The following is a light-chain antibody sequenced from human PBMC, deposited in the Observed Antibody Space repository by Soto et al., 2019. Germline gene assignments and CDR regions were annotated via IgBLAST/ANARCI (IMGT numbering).Light chain of an antibody. CDR3: SSYTISRTYV. Sequence: QSVQTQPASVSGSPGQSITISCTGTSSDVGAYNFVSWHQQHPGKAPKLIIYNVYDRPSGISYRFSGSKSGNTASLTISGLQGEDEADYYCSSYTISRTYVFGTGTKLTVL. CDR1: SSDVGAYNF. CDR2: NVY. V-gene: IGLV2-14*03. J-gene: IGLJ1*01.